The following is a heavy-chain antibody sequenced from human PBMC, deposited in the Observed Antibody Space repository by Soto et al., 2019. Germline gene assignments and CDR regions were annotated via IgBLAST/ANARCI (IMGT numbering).Heavy chain of an antibody. D-gene: IGHD6-19*01. CDR3: ARGYSSGWYVRTFDP. Sequence: KSSETLSLTCTVSGGSISSYYWSWIRQPPGKGLEWIGYIYYSGSTNYNPSLKSRVTISVDTSKNQFSLKLSSVTAADTAVYYCARGYSSGWYVRTFDPWRQGTLVTVSS. CDR2: IYYSGST. V-gene: IGHV4-59*01. CDR1: GGSISSYY. J-gene: IGHJ5*02.